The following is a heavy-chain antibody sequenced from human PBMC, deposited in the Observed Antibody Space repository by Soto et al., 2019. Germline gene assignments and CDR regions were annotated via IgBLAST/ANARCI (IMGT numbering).Heavy chain of an antibody. CDR1: GGTFSSYA. V-gene: IGHV1-69*01. CDR2: IIPIFGTA. J-gene: IGHJ6*02. Sequence: QVQLVQSGAEVKKPGSSVKVSCKASGGTFSSYAISWVRQAPGQGLEWMGGIIPIFGTANYAQKFQGRVTITADESTSTAYMELSSLRSEDTAVYYCARALAVAGPHSYYYYYGMDVWGQGTTVTVSS. D-gene: IGHD6-19*01. CDR3: ARALAVAGPHSYYYYYGMDV.